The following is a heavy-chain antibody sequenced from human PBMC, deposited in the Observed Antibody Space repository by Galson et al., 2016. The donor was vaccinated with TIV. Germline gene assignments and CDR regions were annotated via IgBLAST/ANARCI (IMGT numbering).Heavy chain of an antibody. CDR2: MNPNSGNT. CDR3: AQLVRKCGMTRCYGDHVDY. D-gene: IGHD2-2*01. J-gene: IGHJ4*02. CDR1: GHTFTSYD. V-gene: IGHV1-8*01. Sequence: CKASGHTFTSYDMNWVRQAPGQGLEWMGWMNPNSGNTGYTQKSQGRVTMTRDTSVSTAYMELTNLRSEDTAVYFCAQLVRKCGMTRCYGDHVDYWGQGTLVTVSS.